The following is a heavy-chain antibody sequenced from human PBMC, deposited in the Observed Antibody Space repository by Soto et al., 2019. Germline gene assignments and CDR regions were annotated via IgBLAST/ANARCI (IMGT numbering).Heavy chain of an antibody. CDR2: IYHSGST. D-gene: IGHD6-13*01. Sequence: PSETLSLTCAVSGGSISSSNWWSWVRQPPGKGLEWIGEIYHSGSTNYNPSLKSRVTISVDKSKNQFSLKLSSVTAADTAVYYCARDRIWRHSSSWMGFDYWGQGTLVTVSS. J-gene: IGHJ4*02. CDR3: ARDRIWRHSSSWMGFDY. CDR1: GGSISSSNW. V-gene: IGHV4-4*02.